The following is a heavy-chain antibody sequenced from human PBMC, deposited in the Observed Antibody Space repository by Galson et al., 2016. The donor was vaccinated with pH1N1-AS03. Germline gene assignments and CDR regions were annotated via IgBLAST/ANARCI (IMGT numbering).Heavy chain of an antibody. Sequence: SETLSLTCAVSGGSIDSSNWWSWVRQPPGKGLEWVGEIWPSGTTNYNPSLKSRVTISLDKSNNQFSLMLISVTAADTAVYYGARAPLYGDYVLDDWGPGTLVTVSS. D-gene: IGHD4-17*01. J-gene: IGHJ4*02. CDR2: IWPSGTT. V-gene: IGHV4-4*02. CDR1: GGSIDSSNW. CDR3: ARAPLYGDYVLDD.